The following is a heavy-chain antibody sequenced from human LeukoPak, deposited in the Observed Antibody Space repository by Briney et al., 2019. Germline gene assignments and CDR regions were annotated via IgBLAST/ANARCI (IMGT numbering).Heavy chain of an antibody. Sequence: PSETLSLTCTVSGGSISSSSYYWGWIRQPPGKGLEWIGSIYYSGSTYYNPSLKSRVTISVDTSKNQFSLKLSSETAADTAVYYCARQDYDILTGYSLWSYFDYWGQGTLVTVSS. CDR1: GGSISSSSYY. V-gene: IGHV4-39*01. CDR2: IYYSGST. CDR3: ARQDYDILTGYSLWSYFDY. D-gene: IGHD3-9*01. J-gene: IGHJ4*02.